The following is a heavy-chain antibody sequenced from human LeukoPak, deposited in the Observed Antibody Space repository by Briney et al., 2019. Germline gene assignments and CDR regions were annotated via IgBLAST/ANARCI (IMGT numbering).Heavy chain of an antibody. CDR1: GFTFSSHW. CDR3: ARQSYYDNYFDY. CDR2: INSDGSNP. V-gene: IGHV3-74*01. D-gene: IGHD3-22*01. Sequence: GGSLRLSCAASGFTFSSHWIHWVRQAPGKGLVRVSRINSDGSNPNYADSVKGRFTISRDNTKDTLYLQMSSLRAEDTALYYCARQSYYDNYFDYWGQGTLVTVSS. J-gene: IGHJ4*02.